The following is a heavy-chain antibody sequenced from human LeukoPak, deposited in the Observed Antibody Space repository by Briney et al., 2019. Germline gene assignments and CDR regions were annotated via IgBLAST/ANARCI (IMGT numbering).Heavy chain of an antibody. Sequence: GGSLRLSCVASGFTFSSYWMHWVRQAPGKGLVWVSRINSDGSSTSYADSVKGRFTISRDSSKNTLFLQMNRLRPEDAAVYYCAKAPVTTCRGAYCYPFDYWGQGTLVTVSS. CDR3: AKAPVTTCRGAYCYPFDY. CDR1: GFTFSSYW. D-gene: IGHD2-21*01. J-gene: IGHJ4*02. V-gene: IGHV3-74*01. CDR2: INSDGSST.